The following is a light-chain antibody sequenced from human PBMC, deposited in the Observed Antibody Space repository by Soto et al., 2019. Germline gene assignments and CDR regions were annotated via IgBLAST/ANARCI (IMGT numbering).Light chain of an antibody. V-gene: IGKV3-20*01. CDR3: QQYGCTPIT. J-gene: IGKJ5*01. CDR2: GTS. CDR1: QSVSSIF. Sequence: ELVLKHFPDTLSLSPGARATLSCRASQSVSSIFLAWYQQKPGQAPRLLIYGTSSRASGIPDRCSGVSSGTDGTIIISRLEPEDGVVYCGQQYGCTPITFGQGTRLDI.